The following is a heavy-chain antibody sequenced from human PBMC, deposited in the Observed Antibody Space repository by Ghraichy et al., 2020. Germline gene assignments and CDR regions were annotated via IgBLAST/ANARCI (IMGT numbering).Heavy chain of an antibody. CDR2: IYYSGST. V-gene: IGHV4-39*07. D-gene: IGHD4-11*01. Sequence: SETLSLTCTVSGGSISSSSYYWGWIRQPPGKGLEWIGSIYYSGSTYYNPSLKSRVTISVDTSKNQFSLKLSSVTAADSAVYYCARGRYSNYIIDYWGQGTLVTVSS. J-gene: IGHJ4*02. CDR1: GGSISSSSYY. CDR3: ARGRYSNYIIDY.